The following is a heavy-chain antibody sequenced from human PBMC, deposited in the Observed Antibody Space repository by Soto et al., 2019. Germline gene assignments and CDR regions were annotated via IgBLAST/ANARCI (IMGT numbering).Heavy chain of an antibody. CDR3: AKHSQYSGYDLGEYYFDY. Sequence: PGGSLRLSCAASGFTFSSYAMSWVRQAPGKGLEWVSAISGSGGSTYYADSVKGRFTISRDNSKNTLYLQMNSLRAEDTAVYYCAKHSQYSGYDLGEYYFDYWGQGTLVTVSS. CDR2: ISGSGGST. V-gene: IGHV3-23*01. CDR1: GFTFSSYA. J-gene: IGHJ4*02. D-gene: IGHD5-12*01.